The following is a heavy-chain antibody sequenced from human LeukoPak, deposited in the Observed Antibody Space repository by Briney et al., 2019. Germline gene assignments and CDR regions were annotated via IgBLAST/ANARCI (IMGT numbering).Heavy chain of an antibody. CDR2: IYYSGST. CDR1: GGSISSGDYY. J-gene: IGHJ3*02. D-gene: IGHD3-10*01. CDR3: ARGLSPRGAFDI. V-gene: IGHV4-30-4*08. Sequence: SETLSLTCTVSGGSISSGDYYWSWIRQPPGKGLEWIGYIYYSGSTYYNPSLKSRVTISVDTSKNQFSLKLSSVTAADTAVYYCARGLSPRGAFDIWGQGTMVTVSS.